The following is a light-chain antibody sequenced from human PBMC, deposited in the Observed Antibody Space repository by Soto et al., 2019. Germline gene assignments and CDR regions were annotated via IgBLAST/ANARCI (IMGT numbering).Light chain of an antibody. Sequence: QSALTQPASVSGSPGQSITISCTGTSSDIGIFNYVSWYQQHPGKAPKLIIYVVTNRPSGVSDRFSGSKSGSTASLNISGLQADDEADYYCSSYTSSSALGVFGGGTKVTVL. CDR1: SSDIGIFNY. J-gene: IGLJ3*02. CDR3: SSYTSSSALGV. CDR2: VVT. V-gene: IGLV2-14*01.